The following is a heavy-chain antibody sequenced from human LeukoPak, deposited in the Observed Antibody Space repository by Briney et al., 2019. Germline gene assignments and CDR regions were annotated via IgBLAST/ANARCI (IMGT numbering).Heavy chain of an antibody. D-gene: IGHD3-3*01. V-gene: IGHV4-34*01. CDR2: INHSGST. CDR1: GGSFSGYY. CDR3: ARTVTYYDFWSGYYRGPYYFDY. Sequence: LETLSLTCAVYGGSFSGYYWSWIRQPPGKGLEWIGEINHSGSTNYNPSLKSRVTISVDTSKNQFSLKLSSVTAADTAVYYCARTVTYYDFWSGYYRGPYYFDYWGQGTLVTVS. J-gene: IGHJ4*02.